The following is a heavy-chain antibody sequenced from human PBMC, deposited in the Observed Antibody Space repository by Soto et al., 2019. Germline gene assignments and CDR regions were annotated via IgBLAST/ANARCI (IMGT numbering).Heavy chain of an antibody. D-gene: IGHD7-27*01. CDR2: ISSSSIYI. V-gene: IGHV3-21*06. J-gene: IGHJ2*01. CDR1: GFTFSSYS. CDR3: ARSLSGGRYFDL. Sequence: EVQLVESGGGLVNPGGSLRLSCAASGFTFSSYSMNWVRQAPGKGLEWVSSISSSSIYIYYGDSVKGRFTISRDNAKNSLYPQMNSLRAEDTAVYYCARSLSGGRYFDLWGRGTLVTVSS.